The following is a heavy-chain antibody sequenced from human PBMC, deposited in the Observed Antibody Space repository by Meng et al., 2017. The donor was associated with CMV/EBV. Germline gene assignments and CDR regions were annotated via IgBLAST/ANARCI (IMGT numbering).Heavy chain of an antibody. CDR2: IIPIFGTA. CDR1: GGTFSSYA. J-gene: IGHJ6*02. Sequence: SVKVSCKASGGTFSSYAISWVRQAPGQGLEWMGGIIPIFGTANYAQKFQGRVTITTDESTSTAYMELSSLRSEDTAVYYCASRYDYGMDVWGQGTTVTVSS. CDR3: ASRYDYGMDV. V-gene: IGHV1-69*05.